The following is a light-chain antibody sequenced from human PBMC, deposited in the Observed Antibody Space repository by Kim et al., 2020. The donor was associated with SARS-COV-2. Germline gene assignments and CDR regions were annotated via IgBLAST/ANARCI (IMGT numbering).Light chain of an antibody. J-gene: IGLJ3*02. CDR2: NVN. V-gene: IGLV2-11*01. Sequence: QSALTQPRSVSGSPGQSVTIYCIGTSSDIGGYEYVSWYQHHPGKAPKVMIYNVNERPSGVPDRLSGSKSGNTASLTISGLQAEDEADYYCCSYAGSYTWVFGGGTKVTVL. CDR1: SSDIGGYEY. CDR3: CSYAGSYTWV.